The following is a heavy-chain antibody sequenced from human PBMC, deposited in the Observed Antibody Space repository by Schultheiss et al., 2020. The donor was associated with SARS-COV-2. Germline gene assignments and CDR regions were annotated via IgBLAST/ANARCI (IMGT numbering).Heavy chain of an antibody. CDR2: IYYSGST. CDR3: ARLGSGWQIDY. Sequence: SQTLSLTCTVSGGSISSGSYYWGWIRQPPGKGLEWIGSIYYSGSTYYNPSLKSRVTISVDTSKNQFSLKLSSVTAADTAVYYCARLGSGWQIDYWGQGTLVTVSS. V-gene: IGHV4-39*07. D-gene: IGHD6-19*01. CDR1: GGSISSGSYY. J-gene: IGHJ4*02.